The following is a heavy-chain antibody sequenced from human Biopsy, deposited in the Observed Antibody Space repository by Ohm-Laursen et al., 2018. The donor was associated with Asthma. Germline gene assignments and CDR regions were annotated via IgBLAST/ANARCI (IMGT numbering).Heavy chain of an antibody. Sequence: LRLSCTASGFSFSNFAIHWVRQAPGKGLEWVGVISKDASTQDYADSVKGRFTMARDNSKNTLDLQMNSLREEDMAVYYCVRDGTDDAFDIWGQGTVVSVSS. V-gene: IGHV3-30*01. CDR1: GFSFSNFA. D-gene: IGHD1-1*01. J-gene: IGHJ3*02. CDR3: VRDGTDDAFDI. CDR2: ISKDASTQ.